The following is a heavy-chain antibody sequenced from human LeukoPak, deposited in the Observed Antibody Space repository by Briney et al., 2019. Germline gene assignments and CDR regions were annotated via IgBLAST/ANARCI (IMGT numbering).Heavy chain of an antibody. CDR2: ISSSGNTI. J-gene: IGHJ6*03. Sequence: GGSLRLSCVASGFTFSDCYMNWIRQSPGGGREWVSYISSSGNTINYADSVKGRFTISRDNAKNSLYLQMNSLRAEDTAVYYCARNPPDRYSSSWNYMDVWGKGTTVTVSS. CDR3: ARNPPDRYSSSWNYMDV. D-gene: IGHD6-13*01. V-gene: IGHV3-11*01. CDR1: GFTFSDCY.